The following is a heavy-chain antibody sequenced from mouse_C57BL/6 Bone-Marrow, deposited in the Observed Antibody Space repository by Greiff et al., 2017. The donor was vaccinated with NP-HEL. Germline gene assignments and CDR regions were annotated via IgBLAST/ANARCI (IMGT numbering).Heavy chain of an antibody. Sequence: VQLQQSGAELARPGASVKLSCKASGYTFTSYGISWVKQRTGQGLEWIGEIYPRSGNTYYNEKFKGKATLTADKYSSTAYMELRSLTSEDSAVYFCARKRPIYYGNYVYAMDYWGQGTSVTVSS. CDR3: ARKRPIYYGNYVYAMDY. D-gene: IGHD2-1*01. CDR2: IYPRSGNT. J-gene: IGHJ4*01. CDR1: GYTFTSYG. V-gene: IGHV1-81*01.